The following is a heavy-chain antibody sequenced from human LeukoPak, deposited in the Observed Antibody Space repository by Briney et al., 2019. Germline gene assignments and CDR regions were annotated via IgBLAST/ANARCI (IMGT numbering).Heavy chain of an antibody. CDR3: ASHGSSGHDPLT. V-gene: IGHV4-59*08. Sequence: PSETLSLTCTVSGDSIRSYYWNWIRRPPGKGLEWIGYIYYTGSTSYNPSLRSRVTISLDTSKSQFSLRLTSVTAADTAVYYCASHGSSGHDPLTWGQGTLVTVSS. D-gene: IGHD5-12*01. J-gene: IGHJ4*01. CDR1: GDSIRSYY. CDR2: IYYTGST.